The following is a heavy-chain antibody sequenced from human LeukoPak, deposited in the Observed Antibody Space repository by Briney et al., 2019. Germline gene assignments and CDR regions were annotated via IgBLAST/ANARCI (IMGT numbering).Heavy chain of an antibody. V-gene: IGHV3-30*02. CDR1: GFTFSSYS. J-gene: IGHJ4*02. CDR2: LRSDGSNK. D-gene: IGHD3-10*01. Sequence: GGSLRLSCAASGFTFSSYSMNWVRQAPGKGLEGVALLRSDGSNKYYADSVKGRFTISRDNSKTTLSLQMSSLRAEDTAVYYCAKGAQYYGSGSHRRGHYFDSWGQGTLVTVSS. CDR3: AKGAQYYGSGSHRRGHYFDS.